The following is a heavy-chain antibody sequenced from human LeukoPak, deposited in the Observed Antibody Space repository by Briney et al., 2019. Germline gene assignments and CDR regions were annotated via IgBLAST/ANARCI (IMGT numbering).Heavy chain of an antibody. Sequence: GESLKISCKGSGYSFTSYWIGWVRQMPGKGLEWMGIIYPGDSDTRYSPSFQGQVTISADKSISTAYLQWSSLKASDTAMYYCARQREASIAARPWLDYWGQGTLVTASS. CDR1: GYSFTSYW. CDR2: IYPGDSDT. J-gene: IGHJ4*02. D-gene: IGHD6-6*01. V-gene: IGHV5-51*01. CDR3: ARQREASIAARPWLDY.